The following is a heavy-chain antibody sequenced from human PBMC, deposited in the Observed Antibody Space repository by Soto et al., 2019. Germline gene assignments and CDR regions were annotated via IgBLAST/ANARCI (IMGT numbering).Heavy chain of an antibody. J-gene: IGHJ3*02. D-gene: IGHD6-25*01. Sequence: QPGGSLRLSCAASGFTFSTYDMHWVRQATGKGLEWVSAIGTAGGTYYPGSVKGRFTISRENAKNSLYLQMNSLRAGDTAVYYCARARGSGWAFDIWGQGTMVTVSS. CDR1: GFTFSTYD. CDR3: ARARGSGWAFDI. V-gene: IGHV3-13*01. CDR2: IGTAGGT.